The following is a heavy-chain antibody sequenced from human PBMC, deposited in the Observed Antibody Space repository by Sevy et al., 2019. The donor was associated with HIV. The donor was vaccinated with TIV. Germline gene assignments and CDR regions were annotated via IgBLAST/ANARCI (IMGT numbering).Heavy chain of an antibody. Sequence: GGSLRLSCAASGFTFDSYWLHCVRQDPWKGLEWVSCVDIDGSRTEYADSVKGRFTISRDNAKNMLYLEMNSLRVEDTAEYYCARGTALGWFDPWGQGTQVTVSS. CDR2: VDIDGSRT. D-gene: IGHD5-18*01. J-gene: IGHJ5*02. CDR1: GFTFDSYW. V-gene: IGHV3-74*01. CDR3: ARGTALGWFDP.